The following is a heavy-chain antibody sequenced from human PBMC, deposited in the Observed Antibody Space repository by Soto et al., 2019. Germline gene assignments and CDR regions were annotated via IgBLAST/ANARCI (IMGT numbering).Heavy chain of an antibody. CDR3: ARDSPPVDY. CDR1: GYTFTSYG. V-gene: IGHV1-18*01. CDR2: ISAYNGNT. Sequence: QVQLVQSGAEVKKPGASVKVSCKASGYTFTSYGISWVRQAPGQGLEWMGWISAYNGNTKYAQKLQARVTMTTDTATSTDYMELRSLRSDDTAVYDCARDSPPVDYWGQGTLVTVSS. J-gene: IGHJ4*02.